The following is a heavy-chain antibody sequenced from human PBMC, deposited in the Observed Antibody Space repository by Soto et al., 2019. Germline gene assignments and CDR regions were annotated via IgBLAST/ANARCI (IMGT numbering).Heavy chain of an antibody. CDR2: IIPIFGTA. J-gene: IGHJ6*02. D-gene: IGHD5-18*01. CDR3: ARGYRGGYDWQDAAMVTPYYYYGMDV. Sequence: QVQLVQSGAEVKKPGSSVKVSCKASGGTFSSYAISWVRQAPGQGLEWMGGIIPIFGTANYAQKFQGRVTITADESTSTAYMELSSLRSEDTAVYYCARGYRGGYDWQDAAMVTPYYYYGMDVWGQGTTVTVSS. CDR1: GGTFSSYA. V-gene: IGHV1-69*12.